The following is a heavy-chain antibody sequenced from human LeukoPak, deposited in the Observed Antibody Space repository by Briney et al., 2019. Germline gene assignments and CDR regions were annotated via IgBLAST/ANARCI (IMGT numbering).Heavy chain of an antibody. V-gene: IGHV3-7*01. CDR1: GFTFSSYW. D-gene: IGHD3-3*01. J-gene: IGHJ4*02. CDR3: ARDVSRYYDFWSGYYTGIPLDY. Sequence: TGGSLRLSCAASGFTFSSYWMSWVCQAPGKGLEWVANIKQDGSEKYYVDSVKGRFTISRDNAKNSLYLQMNSLRAEDTAVYYCARDVSRYYDFWSGYYTGIPLDYWGQGTLVTVSS. CDR2: IKQDGSEK.